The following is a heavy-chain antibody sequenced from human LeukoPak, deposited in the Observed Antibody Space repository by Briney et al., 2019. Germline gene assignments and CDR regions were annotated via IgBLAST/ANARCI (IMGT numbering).Heavy chain of an antibody. Sequence: PGGSLRLSCAASGFSFSSYDFHWVRQGTGKGLEWVSSIGIGGDTYYLASVKGRFTISRENAKDSLYLQMNNLRVEDTALYYCTRGSPHGFDYWGQGTLVTVSS. V-gene: IGHV3-13*01. CDR1: GFSFSSYD. CDR3: TRGSPHGFDY. CDR2: IGIGGDT. J-gene: IGHJ4*02.